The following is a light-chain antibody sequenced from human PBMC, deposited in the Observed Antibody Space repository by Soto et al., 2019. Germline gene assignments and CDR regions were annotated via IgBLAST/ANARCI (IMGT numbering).Light chain of an antibody. Sequence: DIPVTQSPSSLSASVGDRVNITCRASQGITIYLNWYQHKPGKAPKLLIYGASSLQGGVPSRFSGSGSGADFTLTITSLQPEDCATYYCHQTYNPPWTFGQGTKVEI. J-gene: IGKJ1*01. CDR1: QGITIY. CDR2: GAS. CDR3: HQTYNPPWT. V-gene: IGKV1-39*01.